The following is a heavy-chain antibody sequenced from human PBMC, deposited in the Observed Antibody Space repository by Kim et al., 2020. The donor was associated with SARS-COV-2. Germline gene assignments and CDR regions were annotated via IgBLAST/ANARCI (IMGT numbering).Heavy chain of an antibody. CDR1: GGSISSSNW. J-gene: IGHJ6*02. V-gene: IGHV4-4*02. Sequence: SETLSLTCAVSGGSISSSNWWSWVRQPPGKGLEWIGEIYYSGSTNYNPPPKSRVTISVDKSKNHFSLKLCSVTAADTAVYYCASTYCSGGSCYHYYYDYGMDVWGQGTTFTVSS. CDR2: IYYSGST. CDR3: ASTYCSGGSCYHYYYDYGMDV. D-gene: IGHD2-15*01.